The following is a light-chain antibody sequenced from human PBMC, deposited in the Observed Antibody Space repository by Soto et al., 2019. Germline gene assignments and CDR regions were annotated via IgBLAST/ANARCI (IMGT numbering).Light chain of an antibody. CDR3: QLYSGSPWT. V-gene: IGKV3-20*01. CDR1: QSINHKY. CDR2: GVS. Sequence: EIVLTQSPGTLSLSPGERATLSCRASQSINHKYLAWFQQEPGQTPRLLIHGVSIRATGIPDRFSGSGSGTGFTLTISRLEPGDFAVYYCQLYSGSPWTFGQGTKVEIK. J-gene: IGKJ1*01.